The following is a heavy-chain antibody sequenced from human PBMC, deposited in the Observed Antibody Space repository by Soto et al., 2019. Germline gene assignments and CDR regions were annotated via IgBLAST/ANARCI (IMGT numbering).Heavy chain of an antibody. J-gene: IGHJ4*02. V-gene: IGHV3-21*01. CDR1: GFTFSSYS. CDR3: ARDPRYSLTYSSSFPFDY. CDR2: ISSSSSYI. Sequence: PGGSLRLSCAASGFTFSSYSMNWVRQAPGKGLEWVSSISSSSSYIYYADSVKGRFTISRDNAKNSLYLQMNSLRAEDTAVYYCARDPRYSLTYSSSFPFDYWGQGTQVTVSS. D-gene: IGHD6-6*01.